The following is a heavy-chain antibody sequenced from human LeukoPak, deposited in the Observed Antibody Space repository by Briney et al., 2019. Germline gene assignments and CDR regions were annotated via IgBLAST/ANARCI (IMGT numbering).Heavy chain of an antibody. CDR3: ARELGYCSGGSCYSRWFDP. J-gene: IGHJ5*02. CDR1: GYTFTGYY. V-gene: IGHV7-4-1*02. D-gene: IGHD2-15*01. Sequence: ASVKVSCKASGYTFTGYYMHWVRQAPGQGLEWMGRINTNTGNPTYAQGFTGRFVFSLDTSVSTAYLQINSLKAEDTAVYYCARELGYCSGGSCYSRWFDPWGQGTLVTVSS. CDR2: INTNTGNP.